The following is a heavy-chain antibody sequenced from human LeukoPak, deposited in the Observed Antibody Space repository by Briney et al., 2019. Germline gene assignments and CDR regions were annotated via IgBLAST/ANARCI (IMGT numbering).Heavy chain of an antibody. Sequence: GGSLKLSCAASGFTFSGSAIHWVRQSSGKGLEWVGQIDKKDKGYATATAYAASVKGRFTISRDDSINTAYLQMKSLKTEVTALYYCTRDSGTYNWFDPWDQGTLVTVSS. D-gene: IGHD1-26*01. CDR1: GFTFSGSA. CDR3: TRDSGTYNWFDP. J-gene: IGHJ5*02. CDR2: IDKKDKGYATAT. V-gene: IGHV3-73*01.